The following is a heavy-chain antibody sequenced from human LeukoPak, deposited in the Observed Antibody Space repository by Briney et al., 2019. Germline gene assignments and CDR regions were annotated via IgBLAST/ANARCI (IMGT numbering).Heavy chain of an antibody. V-gene: IGHV3-43*02. J-gene: IGHJ4*02. Sequence: GGSLRLSCAASGFTFSSYAMSWVRQAPGKGLEWVSLISGDGGSTYYADSVKGRFTISRDNSRNSLYLQMNSLRTEDTALYYCAKDRPGGQWLVFDYWGQGTLVTVSS. CDR1: GFTFSSYA. CDR2: ISGDGGST. CDR3: AKDRPGGQWLVFDY. D-gene: IGHD6-19*01.